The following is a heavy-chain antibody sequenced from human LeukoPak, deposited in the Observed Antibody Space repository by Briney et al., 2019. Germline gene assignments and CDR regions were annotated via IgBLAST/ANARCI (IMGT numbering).Heavy chain of an antibody. CDR1: GGSVSSGSYY. V-gene: IGHV4-61*01. CDR2: VYYSGST. D-gene: IGHD3/OR15-3a*01. Sequence: PSETLSLTCTVSGGSVSSGSYYWSWIRQPPGKGLEWIGYVYYSGSTNYNPSLKSRVTISVETSKNQFSVNLSSVTAADTAVYYCARRAGTGGRDYFDYWGQGTLVTVSS. J-gene: IGHJ4*02. CDR3: ARRAGTGGRDYFDY.